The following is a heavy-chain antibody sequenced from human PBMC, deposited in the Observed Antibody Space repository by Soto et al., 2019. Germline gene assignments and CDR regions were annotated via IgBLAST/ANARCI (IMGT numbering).Heavy chain of an antibody. J-gene: IGHJ5*02. CDR3: AEWARYCSGADCRA. Sequence: EVQLLESGGGLVQPGGSLRLSCAASGFPFSSRAMSWVRQAPGKGLEWVSAISGSGTITYYADSVKGRFTISRDTSKNTLYLQMNSLRADDTAVYYCAEWARYCSGADCRAWGQGTRVTVSS. D-gene: IGHD2-15*01. CDR1: GFPFSSRA. V-gene: IGHV3-23*01. CDR2: ISGSGTIT.